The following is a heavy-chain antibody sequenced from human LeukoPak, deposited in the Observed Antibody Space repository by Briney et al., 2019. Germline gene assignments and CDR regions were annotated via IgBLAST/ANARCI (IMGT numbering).Heavy chain of an antibody. D-gene: IGHD6-13*01. CDR1: GDTFSSYA. Sequence: GASVKVSCKASGDTFSSYAISWVRQAPGQGLEWMGVIIPIFGSTNDAQKFQGRVTITADESTSTVYMELSSLRSEDTAVYYCARDVAAAGTNWFDPWGQGTLVTVSS. J-gene: IGHJ5*02. V-gene: IGHV1-69*13. CDR2: IIPIFGST. CDR3: ARDVAAAGTNWFDP.